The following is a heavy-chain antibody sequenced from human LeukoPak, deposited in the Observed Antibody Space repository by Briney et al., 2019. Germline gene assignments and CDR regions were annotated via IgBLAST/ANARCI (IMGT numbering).Heavy chain of an antibody. Sequence: SETLSLTCTVSGGSISSSSYYWGWIRQPPGKGLEWIGSIYYSGSTYYNPSLKSRVTISVDTSKNQFSLKLSSVTAADTAVYYCARQLGDCSSTSCYADKVDYWGQGTLVTVSS. V-gene: IGHV4-39*01. CDR1: GGSISSSSYY. D-gene: IGHD2-2*01. CDR3: ARQLGDCSSTSCYADKVDY. CDR2: IYYSGST. J-gene: IGHJ4*02.